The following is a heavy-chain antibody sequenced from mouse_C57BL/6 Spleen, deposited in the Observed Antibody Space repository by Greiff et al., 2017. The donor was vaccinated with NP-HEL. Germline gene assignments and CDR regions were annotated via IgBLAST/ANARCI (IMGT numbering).Heavy chain of an antibody. D-gene: IGHD2-4*01. J-gene: IGHJ4*01. V-gene: IGHV1-80*01. CDR1: GYAFSSYW. Sequence: LMESGASVKISCKASGYAFSSYWMNWVKQRPGKGLEWIGQIYPGDGDTNYNGKFKGKATLTADKSSSTAYMQLSSLTSEDSAVYFCAREDYAYAMDYWGQGTSVTVSS. CDR3: AREDYAYAMDY. CDR2: IYPGDGDT.